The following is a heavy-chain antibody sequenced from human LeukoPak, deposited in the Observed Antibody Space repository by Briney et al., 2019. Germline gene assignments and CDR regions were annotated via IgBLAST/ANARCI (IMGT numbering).Heavy chain of an antibody. CDR1: GFTFSSYW. V-gene: IGHV3-74*01. J-gene: IGHJ4*02. CDR2: INSDGSSTST. Sequence: GGSLRLSCAASGFTFSSYWMHWVRQAPGQGLVWVSRINSDGSSTSTSYADSVKGRFTISRDNAKNTLYLQMNSLRAEDTAVYYCARGPGRLEYWGQGTLVTVSS. D-gene: IGHD1-1*01. CDR3: ARGPGRLEY.